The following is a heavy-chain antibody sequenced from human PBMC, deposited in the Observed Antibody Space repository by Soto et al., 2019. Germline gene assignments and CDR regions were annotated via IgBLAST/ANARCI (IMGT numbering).Heavy chain of an antibody. D-gene: IGHD6-13*01. CDR1: GFTFSDHY. Sequence: GGSLRLSCAASGFTFSDHYMDWVRQAPGKGLEWVGRTRNKANSYTTEYAASVKGRFTISRDDSKNSLYLQMNSLKTEDTAVYYCARAGYSSSWPFDYWGQGTLVTVSS. J-gene: IGHJ4*02. CDR2: TRNKANSYTT. CDR3: ARAGYSSSWPFDY. V-gene: IGHV3-72*01.